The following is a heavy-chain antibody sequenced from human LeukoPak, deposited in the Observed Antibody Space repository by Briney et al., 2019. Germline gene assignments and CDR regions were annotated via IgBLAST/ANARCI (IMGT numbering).Heavy chain of an antibody. CDR3: ARDYASWYYDFWSGYPSYGMDV. CDR1: GFSVSSNY. Sequence: GGSLRLSCAASGFSVSSNYMTWVRQAPGKGLECVSVIYGGGNTYYADSVKGRFTISRDNSKNTLYVQMNSLRAEDTAVYYCARDYASWYYDFWSGYPSYGMDVWGQGTTVTVSS. J-gene: IGHJ6*02. V-gene: IGHV3-53*05. D-gene: IGHD3-3*01. CDR2: IYGGGNT.